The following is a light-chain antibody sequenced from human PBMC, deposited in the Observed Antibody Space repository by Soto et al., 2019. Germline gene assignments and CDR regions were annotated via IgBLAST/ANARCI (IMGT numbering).Light chain of an antibody. V-gene: IGKV3-20*01. J-gene: IGKJ1*01. CDR1: QYVSSSY. Sequence: EIVLTQSPGTLSLSPGERATLSCRASQYVSSSYLAWYQQKPGQAPRLLISGASSRATGIPDRYSGSGSGTDYTLTISRLEPEDFEVYYCQQYSTSPWTVGQWTKVEIK. CDR3: QQYSTSPWT. CDR2: GAS.